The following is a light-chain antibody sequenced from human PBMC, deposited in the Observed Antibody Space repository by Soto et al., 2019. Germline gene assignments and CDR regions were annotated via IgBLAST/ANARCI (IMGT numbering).Light chain of an antibody. CDR2: EGS. Sequence: QSALTQPASVSGSPGLSITISCTGTSSDVGSYNLVSWYQQQPGKAPKLMIYEGSKRPSGVSNRFSGSKSGNTASLTISGLQAEDEADYYCCSYAGSSAWVFGGGTKLTVL. V-gene: IGLV2-23*01. J-gene: IGLJ3*02. CDR1: SSDVGSYNL. CDR3: CSYAGSSAWV.